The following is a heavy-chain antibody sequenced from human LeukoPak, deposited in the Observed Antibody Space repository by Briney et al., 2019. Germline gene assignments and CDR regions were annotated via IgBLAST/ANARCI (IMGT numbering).Heavy chain of an antibody. V-gene: IGHV3-23*01. CDR1: GFTFSSYA. CDR3: AKDRGGGIAVAGHGGNGMDV. Sequence: PGGSLRLSCAASGFTFSSYAMSWVRQAPGKGLEWVSAISGSGGSTYYADSVKGRFTISRDNSKNTLYLQMNSLRAEDTAVYYCAKDRGGGIAVAGHGGNGMDVWGQGTTVTVSS. CDR2: ISGSGGST. J-gene: IGHJ6*02. D-gene: IGHD6-19*01.